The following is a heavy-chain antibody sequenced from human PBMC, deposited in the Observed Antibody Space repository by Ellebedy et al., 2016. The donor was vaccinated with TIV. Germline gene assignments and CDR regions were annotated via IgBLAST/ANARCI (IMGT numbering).Heavy chain of an antibody. J-gene: IGHJ4*02. CDR2: IKHDGSEK. CDR1: GFTFSNYW. V-gene: IGHV3-7*01. Sequence: GGSLRLXXAASGFTFSNYWMNWVRQAPGRGLEWVANIKHDGSEKNYVDSVNGRFTISRDNARNSLFLQMNSLRAEDTAVYYCARGSSGSGWNIDYWGQGTLVTVSS. CDR3: ARGSSGSGWNIDY. D-gene: IGHD6-19*01.